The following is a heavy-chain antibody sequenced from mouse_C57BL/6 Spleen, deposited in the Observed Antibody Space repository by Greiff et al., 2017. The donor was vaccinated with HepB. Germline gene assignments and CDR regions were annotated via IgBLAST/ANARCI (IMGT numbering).Heavy chain of an antibody. CDR2: IYPGDGDT. CDR1: GYAFNSSW. V-gene: IGHV1-82*01. J-gene: IGHJ4*01. CDR3: ARLGIMTTAGAMDY. D-gene: IGHD1-1*01. Sequence: VKLQESGPELVKPGASVKISCKASGYAFNSSWMNWVKQRPGKGLEWIGRIYPGDGDTNYNGKFKGKATLTADKSSSTAYMQLSSLTSEDSAVYDCARLGIMTTAGAMDYWGKGTSVTVSS.